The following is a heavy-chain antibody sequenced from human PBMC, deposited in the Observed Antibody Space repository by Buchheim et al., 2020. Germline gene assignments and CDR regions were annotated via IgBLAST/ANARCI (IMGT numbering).Heavy chain of an antibody. CDR3: ARPIVLSDDY. CDR1: GFTFSNLW. Sequence: EVHLVYSGGGLVQPGESLRLSCAASGFTFSNLWMHWVRQAPGKGLVWVSRINTDGSSTQYADFVKGRLTISRDNAKNTLYLQMNSLRAEDTAVYYCARPIVLSDDYWAQGTL. CDR2: INTDGSST. V-gene: IGHV3-74*01. D-gene: IGHD1-26*01. J-gene: IGHJ4*02.